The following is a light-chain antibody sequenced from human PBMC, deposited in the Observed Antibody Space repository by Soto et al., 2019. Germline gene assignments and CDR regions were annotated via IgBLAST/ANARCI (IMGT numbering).Light chain of an antibody. Sequence: QSALTQPPSASGSLGQSVTISCTGTSSDVGGYNYVSWHQQHPGIAPKLMIYAVTKRPSGVPDRFSGSKSGNTASLTVSGLQAEDEADYYCSSFAGGGNPVLFGGGTKLTVL. V-gene: IGLV2-8*01. CDR3: SSFAGGGNPVL. CDR1: SSDVGGYNY. J-gene: IGLJ2*01. CDR2: AVT.